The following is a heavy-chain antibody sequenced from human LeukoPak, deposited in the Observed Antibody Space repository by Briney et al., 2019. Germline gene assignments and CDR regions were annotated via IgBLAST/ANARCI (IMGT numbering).Heavy chain of an antibody. D-gene: IGHD3-22*01. J-gene: IGHJ4*02. CDR3: ARGYYDSSGYYRFPFDY. Sequence: GGSLRLSCAASGFTFSSYSMNWVRQAPGKGLEWVSSISSSSYIYYADSVKGRFTISRDNAKNSLYLQMNSLRAEDTAVYYCARGYYDSSGYYRFPFDYWGQGTLVTVSS. V-gene: IGHV3-21*01. CDR2: ISSSSYI. CDR1: GFTFSSYS.